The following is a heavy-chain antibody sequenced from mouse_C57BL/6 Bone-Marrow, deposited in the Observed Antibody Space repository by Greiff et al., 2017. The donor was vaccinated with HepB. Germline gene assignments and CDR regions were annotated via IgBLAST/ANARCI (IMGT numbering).Heavy chain of an antibody. Sequence: EVQRVESGGDLVKPGGSLKLSCAASGFTFSSYGMSWVRQTPDKRLEWVATISSGGSYTYYPDSVKGRFTISRDNAKNTLYLQMSSLKSEDTAMYYCARHEGTGYWGQGTLVTVSA. V-gene: IGHV5-6*01. CDR1: GFTFSSYG. D-gene: IGHD3-3*01. CDR3: ARHEGTGY. J-gene: IGHJ3*02. CDR2: ISSGGSYT.